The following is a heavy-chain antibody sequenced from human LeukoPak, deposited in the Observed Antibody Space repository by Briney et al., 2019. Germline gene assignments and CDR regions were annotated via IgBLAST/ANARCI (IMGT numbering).Heavy chain of an antibody. D-gene: IGHD6-19*01. CDR3: ARDGTSSGWYDGYLQH. V-gene: IGHV3-48*03. CDR2: ISSSGSTI. Sequence: GGSLRLSCAASGFTFSSYEMNWVRQAPGKGPEWIPYISSSGSTIYYADSVKGRFTISRDNAKNSLYLQMDSLRAEDTAVYCCARDGTSSGWYDGYLQHWGQGTLVTVSS. J-gene: IGHJ1*01. CDR1: GFTFSSYE.